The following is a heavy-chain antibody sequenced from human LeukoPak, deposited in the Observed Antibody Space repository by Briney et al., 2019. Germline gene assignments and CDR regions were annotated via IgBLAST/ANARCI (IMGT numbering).Heavy chain of an antibody. V-gene: IGHV3-23*01. J-gene: IGHJ4*02. CDR1: GFTFSSYG. CDR2: ISGSGGST. CDR3: ATPARGWLRSLFAY. D-gene: IGHD6-19*01. Sequence: GCALRLSCAASGFTFSSYGMSWVRQAPGKGLEWVSAISGSGGSTYYADSVKGRFTISRYNSKNTLYPQMNRLRAEDTAVYYCATPARGWLRSLFAYWGQGTLFTVSS.